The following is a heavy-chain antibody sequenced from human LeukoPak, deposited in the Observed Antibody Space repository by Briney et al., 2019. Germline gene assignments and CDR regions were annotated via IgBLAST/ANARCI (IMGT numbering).Heavy chain of an antibody. Sequence: SETLSLTCTVSGASISNRNYYWGWIRQPPGKGLVWIGSIYYSGSTYYNPSLKSRVTISVDTSKNQFSLKLSSVTAADTAVYYCARTQQWLRYYYMDVWGKGTTVTVSS. CDR1: GASISNRNYY. J-gene: IGHJ6*03. D-gene: IGHD6-19*01. CDR3: ARTQQWLRYYYMDV. CDR2: IYYSGST. V-gene: IGHV4-39*07.